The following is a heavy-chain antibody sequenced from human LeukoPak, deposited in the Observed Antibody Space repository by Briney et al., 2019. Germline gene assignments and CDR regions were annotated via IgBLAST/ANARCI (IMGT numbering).Heavy chain of an antibody. Sequence: PGGSLRLSCAASGFSFSSYAMTWVRQVPGKGLEWISYISSSGSTIYFADSVKGRFTISRDNAKNSLYLQMNSLRAEDTAVYYCARPSRPYRSSEYFQHWGQGTLVIVSS. CDR3: ARPSRPYRSSEYFQH. CDR1: GFSFSSYA. J-gene: IGHJ1*01. CDR2: ISSSGSTI. D-gene: IGHD6-13*01. V-gene: IGHV3-48*03.